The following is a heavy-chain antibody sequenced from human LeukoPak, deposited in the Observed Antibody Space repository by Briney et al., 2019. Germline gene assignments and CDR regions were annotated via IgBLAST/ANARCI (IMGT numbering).Heavy chain of an antibody. CDR3: ARNIYGDYGAFDI. Sequence: SETLSLTCAVSGGSISSGGYSWSWIRQPPGKGLEWIGYIYYSGSTYYNPSLKSRVTISVDTSKNQFSLKLSSVTAADTAMYYCARNIYGDYGAFDIWGQGTMVTVSS. J-gene: IGHJ3*02. V-gene: IGHV4-30-4*07. D-gene: IGHD4-17*01. CDR1: GGSISSGGYS. CDR2: IYYSGST.